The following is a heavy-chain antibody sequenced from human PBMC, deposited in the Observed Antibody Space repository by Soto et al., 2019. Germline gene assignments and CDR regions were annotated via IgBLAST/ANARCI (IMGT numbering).Heavy chain of an antibody. CDR2: IYYSGST. CDR3: ARHTRIAVAGILFDY. V-gene: IGHV4-59*08. CDR1: GGSISSYY. D-gene: IGHD6-19*01. J-gene: IGHJ4*02. Sequence: PSETLSLTCTVSGGSISSYYWSWIRQPPGKGLEWIGYIYYSGSTNYNPSLKSRVTISVDTSKNQFSLKLSSVTAADTAVYYCARHTRIAVAGILFDYWGQGPRVTVSS.